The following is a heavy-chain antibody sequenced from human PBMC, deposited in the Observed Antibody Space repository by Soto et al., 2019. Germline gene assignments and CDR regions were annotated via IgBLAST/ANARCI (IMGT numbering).Heavy chain of an antibody. D-gene: IGHD2-21*01. CDR3: ARDSYCGGDCYDY. CDR2: IYYSGTT. J-gene: IGHJ4*02. Sequence: PSETLSLTCTVSGGSISSYYWSWIRQPPGKGLEWIGYIYYSGTTSYNPSLKSRVTMSVDTFKNQVSLKLSSVTAADTAVYYCARDSYCGGDCYDYWGQGTLVTVSS. V-gene: IGHV4-59*01. CDR1: GGSISSYY.